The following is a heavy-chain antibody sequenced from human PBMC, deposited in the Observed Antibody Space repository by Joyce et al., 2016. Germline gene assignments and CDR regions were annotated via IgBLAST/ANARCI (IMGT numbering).Heavy chain of an antibody. CDR3: AREALWNYDPSYYYYYGMDV. CDR1: GFTFSDYY. V-gene: IGHV3-11*01. CDR2: IDSSGSTI. J-gene: IGHJ6*02. Sequence: QVQLVESGGGLVKPGGSLRLSCAASGFTFSDYYMSWNCQAPGKGLEVISLIDSSGSTIYYADSVKGRFTISRDNTKNSLYLQMDSLRAEDTAVYYCAREALWNYDPSYYYYYGMDVWGQGTTVTVSS. D-gene: IGHD1-7*01.